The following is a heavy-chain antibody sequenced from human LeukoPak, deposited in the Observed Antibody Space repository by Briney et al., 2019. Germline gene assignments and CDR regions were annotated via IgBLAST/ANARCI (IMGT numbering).Heavy chain of an antibody. J-gene: IGHJ4*02. CDR3: ARDRHSGHFD. CDR2: IKEDASHI. V-gene: IGHV3-7*01. D-gene: IGHD1-26*01. CDR1: RFTFSSYW. Sequence: GGSLRLSCAGSRFTFSSYWMRWVREVRGKGLEGVANIKEDASHINYVASVTRRFTIFRDNAKTSLYLQLNSLRAEDTAVYYCARDRHSGHFDWGQGTLVTVSS.